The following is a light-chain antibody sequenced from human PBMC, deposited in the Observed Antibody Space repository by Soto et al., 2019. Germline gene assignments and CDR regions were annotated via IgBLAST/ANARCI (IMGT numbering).Light chain of an antibody. J-gene: IGKJ1*01. CDR1: QSIDTW. CDR3: QQYISYRA. Sequence: DIPLTQSPSTLSASVGDTVTITCRASQSIDTWLAWHQQKPGRAPKLLISKASILERGVPSRFSGSGSGTVFTLTISGLQPDDFAIYYCQQYISYRAFGQGTKVEI. CDR2: KAS. V-gene: IGKV1-5*03.